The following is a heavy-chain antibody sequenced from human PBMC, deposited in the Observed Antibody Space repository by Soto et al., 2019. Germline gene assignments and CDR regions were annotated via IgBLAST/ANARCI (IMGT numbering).Heavy chain of an antibody. V-gene: IGHV3-33*01. J-gene: IGHJ5*02. CDR3: ARSGRYCSGGSCYSGWFDP. D-gene: IGHD2-15*01. CDR1: GFTFSSYG. CDR2: IWYDGSNK. Sequence: PGESLRLSCAASGFTFSSYGMHWVRQAPGKGLEWVAVIWYDGSNKYYADSVKGRFTISRDNSKNTLYLQMNSLRAEDTAVYYCARSGRYCSGGSCYSGWFDPWGQGTLVTVSS.